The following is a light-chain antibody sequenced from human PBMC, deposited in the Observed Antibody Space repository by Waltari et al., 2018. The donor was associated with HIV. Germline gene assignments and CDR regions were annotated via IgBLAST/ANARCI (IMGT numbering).Light chain of an antibody. V-gene: IGKV3-15*01. J-gene: IGKJ1*01. Sequence: EVVMPQSPATLSVSPGERATLSCRASQNIANNLTWNQQKPGQPPRLLIYGASTRATGIPARFSGSGSGTEFTLTISSLQSEDFAVYYCQQDNNWPWTFGQGTKVEIK. CDR3: QQDNNWPWT. CDR2: GAS. CDR1: QNIANN.